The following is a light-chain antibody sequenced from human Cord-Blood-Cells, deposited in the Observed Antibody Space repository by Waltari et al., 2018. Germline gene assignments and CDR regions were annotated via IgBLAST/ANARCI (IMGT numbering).Light chain of an antibody. J-gene: IGLJ3*02. CDR1: SSDVGSYNL. Sequence: QSALTQPASVSGSPGQSITISCTGTSSDVGSYNLDSWYQQHPGKAPKLMSYEGSKRPSGLSNRFSGSKSATTASLTISGLQAEDEADYYCCSFAGSSTLVFGGGTKLTVL. CDR3: CSFAGSSTLV. CDR2: EGS. V-gene: IGLV2-23*01.